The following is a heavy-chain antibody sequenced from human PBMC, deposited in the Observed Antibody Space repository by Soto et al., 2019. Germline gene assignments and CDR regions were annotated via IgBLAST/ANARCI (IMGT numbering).Heavy chain of an antibody. J-gene: IGHJ4*02. CDR1: GFSLSTSGLG. D-gene: IGHD5-18*01. V-gene: IGHV2-5*02. CDR2: LYWDDDK. Sequence: QITLKESGPTLVKPTQTLTLTCTFSGFSLSTSGLGVGWIRQPPGKALEWLGFLYWDDDKRYNPSLKNRLTICADTSKHQVVLRMTGVYPVDTATYNWAHTRGYSYALPLDFWGQGTLVTVSS. CDR3: AHTRGYSYALPLDF.